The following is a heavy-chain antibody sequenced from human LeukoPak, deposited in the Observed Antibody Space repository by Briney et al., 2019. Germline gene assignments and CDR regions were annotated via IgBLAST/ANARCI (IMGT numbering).Heavy chain of an antibody. CDR2: ISAYNGNT. D-gene: IGHD3-9*01. V-gene: IGHV1-18*04. CDR1: GYTFTSYG. J-gene: IGHJ6*04. CDR3: ARDVLRYFDQPNGMDV. Sequence: ASVKVSCKASGYTFTSYGISWVRQAPGQRLEWMGWISAYNGNTNYAQKLQGRVTMTTDTSTSTAYMELRSLRSDDTAVYYCARDVLRYFDQPNGMDVWGKGTTVTVSS.